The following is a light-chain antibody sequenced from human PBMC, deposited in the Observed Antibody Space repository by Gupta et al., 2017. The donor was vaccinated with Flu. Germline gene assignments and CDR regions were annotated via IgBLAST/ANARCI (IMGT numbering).Light chain of an antibody. Sequence: QSALTQPPSASGSPGQSVTISCTGTISDVGGYNYVSWYQQHPGKAPNPMIYEVTKRPSGVPDRFSGSKSGNTASLTVSGLQSEDEADYYCTSYAGTNNSPYVFGTGTKVTVL. J-gene: IGLJ1*01. CDR1: ISDVGGYNY. CDR2: EVT. CDR3: TSYAGTNNSPYV. V-gene: IGLV2-8*01.